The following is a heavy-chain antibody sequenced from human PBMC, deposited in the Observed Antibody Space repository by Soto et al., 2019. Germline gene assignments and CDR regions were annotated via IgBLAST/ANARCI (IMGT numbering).Heavy chain of an antibody. CDR3: AAAVAVAGPAAFDI. CDR1: GFTFTSSA. D-gene: IGHD6-19*01. V-gene: IGHV1-58*01. J-gene: IGHJ3*02. Sequence: SVKVSCKASGFTFTSSAVQWVRQARGQRLEWIGWIVVGRGNTNYAQKFQERVTITRDMSTSTAYMELSSLRSEDTAVYYCAAAVAVAGPAAFDIWGQGTMVTVSS. CDR2: IVVGRGNT.